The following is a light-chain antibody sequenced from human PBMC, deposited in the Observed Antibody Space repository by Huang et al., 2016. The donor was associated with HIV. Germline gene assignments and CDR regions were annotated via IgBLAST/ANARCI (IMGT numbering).Light chain of an antibody. CDR2: WAS. V-gene: IGKV4-1*01. CDR3: QQYFHTPGIT. CDR1: QNVLDRSYNKNS. J-gene: IGKJ5*01. Sequence: DIVLTQSPDSMAVSLGERATITCKSSQNVLDRSYNKNSLAWNQQKVGQPPKLLVHWASTREPGVPDRLSGSGSGTHFTLTINNLQAEDVAVYHCQQYFHTPGITFGQGTRLEIK.